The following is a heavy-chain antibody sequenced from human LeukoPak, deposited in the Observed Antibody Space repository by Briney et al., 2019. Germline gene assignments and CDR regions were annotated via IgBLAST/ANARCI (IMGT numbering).Heavy chain of an antibody. CDR3: ARTLDYDILTGYYKFAFDI. J-gene: IGHJ3*02. Sequence: SETLSLTCTVSGGSISSSSYYWGWIRQPPGKGLEWIGSSYYSGSTYYNPSLKSRVTISVDTSKNQFSLKLSSVTAADTAVYYCARTLDYDILTGYYKFAFDIWGQGTMVTVSS. V-gene: IGHV4-39*07. CDR2: SYYSGST. D-gene: IGHD3-9*01. CDR1: GGSISSSSYY.